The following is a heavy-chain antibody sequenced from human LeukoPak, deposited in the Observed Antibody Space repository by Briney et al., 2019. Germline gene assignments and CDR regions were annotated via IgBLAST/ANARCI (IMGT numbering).Heavy chain of an antibody. V-gene: IGHV3-7*03. J-gene: IGHJ6*04. CDR2: IKQDGSER. D-gene: IGHD2-8*01. Sequence: GGSLRLSCAPSGFIFSSYWMSWVRQAPGKGLEWVANIKQDGSERYYVDSVKGRFTISRDNAKNSLYLQMNSLRAEGTAVYYCAGKAYALDVWGKGTTVTVSS. CDR1: GFIFSSYW. CDR3: AGKAYALDV.